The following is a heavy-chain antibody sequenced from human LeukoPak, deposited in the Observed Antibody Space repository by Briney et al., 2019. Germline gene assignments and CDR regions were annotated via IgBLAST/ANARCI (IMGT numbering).Heavy chain of an antibody. Sequence: PGGSLRLSCAASGFSVSNNYMSWVRQAPGKGLEWVSVIYSGGSTFYADSVKGRFTISRDNSKNTLYLQMNSLRAEDTAVYYCASSLAAAGSFDYWGQGTLVTVSS. CDR2: IYSGGST. V-gene: IGHV3-66*01. J-gene: IGHJ4*02. CDR1: GFSVSNNY. D-gene: IGHD6-13*01. CDR3: ASSLAAAGSFDY.